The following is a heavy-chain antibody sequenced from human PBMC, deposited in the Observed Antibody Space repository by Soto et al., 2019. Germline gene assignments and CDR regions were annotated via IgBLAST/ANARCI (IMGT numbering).Heavy chain of an antibody. Sequence: QLQLQESGPGLVKPSETLSLTCTVSGVSITNTSYYWGWIRQPPGKGLEWIGTIYFSESTFYNPSLKSRLTISVDTSKNQFSLRLSSVTAADTAVYYCARHGSYWGQGTLVAVSS. J-gene: IGHJ4*02. CDR3: ARHGSY. CDR2: IYFSEST. V-gene: IGHV4-39*01. CDR1: GVSITNTSYY.